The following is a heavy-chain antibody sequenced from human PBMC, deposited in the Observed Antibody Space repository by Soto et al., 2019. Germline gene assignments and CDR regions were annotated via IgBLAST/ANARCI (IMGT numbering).Heavy chain of an antibody. V-gene: IGHV5-51*01. CDR3: ARGRASTVTTDYGLDV. Sequence: WIRQPPGKGLEWMGSIYPGNSDTRYSPSFQGQVTISADKSITTAYLQWSSLQASDTAMYYCARGRASTVTTDYGLDVWGQGTTVTV. D-gene: IGHD4-17*01. J-gene: IGHJ6*02. CDR2: IYPGNSDT.